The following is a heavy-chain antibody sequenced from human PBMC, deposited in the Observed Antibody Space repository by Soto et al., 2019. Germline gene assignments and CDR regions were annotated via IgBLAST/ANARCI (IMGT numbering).Heavy chain of an antibody. CDR2: IAYDGSNR. CDR3: ARDLQAGTDNVNWFAP. Sequence: QVEPVESGGGVGQPGRSLRLSCAASGFSISRSAMHWIRQAPGKGLEWVAVIAYDGSNRWYADSAKGRFTISRDNSKNTVYLQMSSLRGEDTAVYYCARDLQAGTDNVNWFAPWGQGTLVTVSS. D-gene: IGHD1-1*01. V-gene: IGHV3-30*04. CDR1: GFSISRSA. J-gene: IGHJ5*02.